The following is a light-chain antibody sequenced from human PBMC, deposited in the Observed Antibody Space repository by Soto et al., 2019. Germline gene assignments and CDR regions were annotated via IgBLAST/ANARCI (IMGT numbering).Light chain of an antibody. Sequence: QSALTQPASVSGSPGQSIAISCTGTSSDIGGYNYVSWYQQHPGKAPKLMIYEVSHRPSGVSNRFSGSKSGNTASLTISGLQADDEADYYCSSFTSSSTLGFGGGTKGTVL. J-gene: IGLJ3*02. CDR2: EVS. CDR1: SSDIGGYNY. V-gene: IGLV2-14*01. CDR3: SSFTSSSTLG.